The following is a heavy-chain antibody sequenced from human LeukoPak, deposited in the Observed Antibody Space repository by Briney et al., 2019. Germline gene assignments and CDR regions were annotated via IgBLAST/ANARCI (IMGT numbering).Heavy chain of an antibody. Sequence: GGSLRLSCAASGFTFSNYGLHWVRQAPGKGLEWVALISTDGSYVNYADSVKGRFTISRDNSKNTLYLQMNSLRTEDTAVYYCAKDSSISWFGGDSQWGQGTLVTVSS. CDR3: AKDSSISWFGGDSQ. V-gene: IGHV3-30*18. J-gene: IGHJ4*02. CDR2: ISTDGSYV. D-gene: IGHD3-10*01. CDR1: GFTFSNYG.